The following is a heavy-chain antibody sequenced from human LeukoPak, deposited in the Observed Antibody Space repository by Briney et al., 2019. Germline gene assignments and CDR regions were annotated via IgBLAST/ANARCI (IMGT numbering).Heavy chain of an antibody. CDR1: GFTFSSYW. D-gene: IGHD6-19*01. Sequence: GGSLRLSCAASGFTFSSYWMTWVRQAPGKGLAWVANIKQDGSEKYYVDSVKGRFTISRDNAKNSLYLQMNSLRAEDTAVYYCARVDSSGWGYYYYGMDVWGQGTTVTVSS. V-gene: IGHV3-7*01. J-gene: IGHJ6*02. CDR3: ARVDSSGWGYYYYGMDV. CDR2: IKQDGSEK.